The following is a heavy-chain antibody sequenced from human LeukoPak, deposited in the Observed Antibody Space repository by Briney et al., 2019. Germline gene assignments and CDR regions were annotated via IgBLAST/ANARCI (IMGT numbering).Heavy chain of an antibody. CDR1: GDSVSSNSAA. V-gene: IGHV6-1*01. J-gene: IGHJ6*04. Sequence: SQTLALICAISGDSVSSNSAAWTWIRQSPSRVLEWLGRTYYRSKWYNDYAVSVKSPITINPDTSKNQFSLQLNSVTPEDTAVYYCAGDRPIVVVVAANYYHYYYGMDVWGKGTTVTVSS. D-gene: IGHD2-15*01. CDR2: TYYRSKWYN. CDR3: AGDRPIVVVVAANYYHYYYGMDV.